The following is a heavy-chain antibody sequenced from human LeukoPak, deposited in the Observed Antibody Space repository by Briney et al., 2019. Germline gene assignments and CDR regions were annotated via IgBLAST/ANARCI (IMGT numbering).Heavy chain of an antibody. J-gene: IGHJ4*02. CDR1: GFTFSTFW. Sequence: AGGSLRLSCAASGFTFSTFWMTWARQAPGKGLEWVASIKQDGSDKYYVDSVKGRFTMSRDNAKNSLDLEMNSLRVEDTALYYCARGRSGLDSWGQGTLVTVSS. CDR2: IKQDGSDK. CDR3: ARGRSGLDS. D-gene: IGHD3-3*01. V-gene: IGHV3-7*04.